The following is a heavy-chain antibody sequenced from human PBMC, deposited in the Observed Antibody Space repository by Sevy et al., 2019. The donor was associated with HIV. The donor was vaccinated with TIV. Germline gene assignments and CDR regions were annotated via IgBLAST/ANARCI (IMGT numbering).Heavy chain of an antibody. D-gene: IGHD3-22*01. J-gene: IGHJ4*02. Sequence: GGSLRLSCADSGVTFSSYAMRWVRQAPGKGLEWVSTIRGHGGSTYYAGAVKGRFTISRDNSKKMVYLQMNSLRAEDTAVFYCAKGSGISAQIVVALRYWGQGTQVTVSS. CDR3: AKGSGISAQIVVALRY. V-gene: IGHV3-23*01. CDR1: GVTFSSYA. CDR2: IRGHGGST.